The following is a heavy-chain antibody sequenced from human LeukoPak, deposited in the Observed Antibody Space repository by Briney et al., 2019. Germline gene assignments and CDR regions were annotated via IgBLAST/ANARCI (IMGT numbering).Heavy chain of an antibody. V-gene: IGHV1-46*01. D-gene: IGHD1-26*01. Sequence: ASVKVSCKASGYTFTSYYMHWVRQAPGQGLEWMGIINPSGGSTSYAQKFQGRVTMTRDMSTSTVYMELSSLRSEDTAVYYCARVHSGSYSSGYFQHWGQGTLVTVSS. CDR2: INPSGGST. J-gene: IGHJ1*01. CDR3: ARVHSGSYSSGYFQH. CDR1: GYTFTSYY.